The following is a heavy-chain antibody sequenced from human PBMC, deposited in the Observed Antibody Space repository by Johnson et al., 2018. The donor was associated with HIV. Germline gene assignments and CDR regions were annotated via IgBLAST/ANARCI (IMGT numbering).Heavy chain of an antibody. V-gene: IGHV3-66*01. CDR2: ISCGGST. CDR3: ARGGYSSGWIYAFDI. D-gene: IGHD6-19*01. J-gene: IGHJ3*02. CDR1: GFTVSSNY. Sequence: VQLVESGGDLVQPGGSLRLSCAVSGFTVSSNYMSWVRRAPGKGLAWVSSISCGGSTYYADAVKGRFTISRDNSKNTLYLQMNSLRAEDTAVYYCARGGYSSGWIYAFDIWGQGTMVTVSS.